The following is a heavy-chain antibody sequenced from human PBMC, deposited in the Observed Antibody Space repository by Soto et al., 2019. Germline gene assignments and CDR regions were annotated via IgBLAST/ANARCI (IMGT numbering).Heavy chain of an antibody. J-gene: IGHJ3*02. Sequence: ASVKVSCKASGFTFTSSAMQWVRQARGQRLEWLGWIVVGGGYTNYAQKFQERVTITRDVSTSTAYMELSSLRSEDTAVYYCAAGSTRYFDWLLRRYAFDIWGQGTMVTVSS. CDR1: GFTFTSSA. V-gene: IGHV1-58*02. CDR2: IVVGGGYT. CDR3: AAGSTRYFDWLLRRYAFDI. D-gene: IGHD3-9*01.